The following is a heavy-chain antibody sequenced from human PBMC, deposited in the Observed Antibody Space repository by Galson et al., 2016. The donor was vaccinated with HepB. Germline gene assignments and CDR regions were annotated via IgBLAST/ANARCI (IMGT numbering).Heavy chain of an antibody. V-gene: IGHV4-59*02. CDR2: MRYGGRP. CDR1: GDSVSSNY. Sequence: SETLSLTCSVSGDSVSSNYWGWIRQPPGKGLEWIGYMRYGGRPNYNPSLESRVTISMDTSKNQLSLKLTSVTAADTAVYYCARVLGAVHPADSWGQATLVRAFTRHSDTSRTVMSWTVSAGLGVHTPVVSWARGRGAGLPSDSWGQATLVAVSA. D-gene: IGHD4-17*01. CDR3: ARVLGAVHPADSWGQATLVRAFTRHSDTSRTVMSWTVSAGLGVHTPVVSWARGRGAGLPSDS. J-gene: IGHJ4*02.